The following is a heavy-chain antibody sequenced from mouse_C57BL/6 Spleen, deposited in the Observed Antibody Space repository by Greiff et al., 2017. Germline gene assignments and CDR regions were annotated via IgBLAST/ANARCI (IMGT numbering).Heavy chain of an antibody. CDR3: ARRDYGLNYAMDY. D-gene: IGHD2-4*01. J-gene: IGHJ4*01. V-gene: IGHV1-55*01. CDR2: IYPGSGST. Sequence: QVQLQQPGAELVKPGASVKMSCKASGYTFTSYWITWVKQRPGQGLEWIGDIYPGSGSTNYNEKFKSKATLTVDTSSSTAYMQLRSLTSEDSAVYYCARRDYGLNYAMDYWGQGTSVTVSS. CDR1: GYTFTSYW.